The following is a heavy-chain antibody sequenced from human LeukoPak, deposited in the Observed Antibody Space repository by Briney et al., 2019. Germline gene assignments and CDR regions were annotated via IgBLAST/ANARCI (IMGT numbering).Heavy chain of an antibody. CDR1: GFTLSSDG. CDR2: ISYDGSNK. D-gene: IGHD4-17*01. V-gene: IGHV3-30*18. CDR3: AKNPDYGDP. J-gene: IGHJ5*02. Sequence: GGSLRLSCAPSGFTLSSDGMHWVRQAPGKGLEWVAVISYDGSNKYYADSVKGRFTISRGNSKNTLYLQMNSLRAEDTAVYYCAKNPDYGDPWGQGTLVTVSS.